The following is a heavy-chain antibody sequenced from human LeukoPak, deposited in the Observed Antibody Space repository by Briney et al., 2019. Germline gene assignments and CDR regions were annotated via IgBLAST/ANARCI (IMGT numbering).Heavy chain of an antibody. Sequence: GGSLRLSCAASGFTFSSYWMHWVRQAPGKGLVWVSRINSDGSSTSYADSVKGRFTISRNNAKNTLYLQMNSLRAEDTAVYYCARDLLGDSGSYLRHPNGPPFDYWGQGTLVTVSS. D-gene: IGHD1-26*01. V-gene: IGHV3-74*01. CDR2: INSDGSST. CDR3: ARDLLGDSGSYLRHPNGPPFDY. J-gene: IGHJ4*02. CDR1: GFTFSSYW.